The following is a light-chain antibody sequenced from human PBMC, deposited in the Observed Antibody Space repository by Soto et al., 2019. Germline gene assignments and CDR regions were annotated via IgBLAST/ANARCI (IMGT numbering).Light chain of an antibody. CDR1: SSDFGGYNY. Sequence: QSALTQPASVSGSPGQSITISCTGTSSDFGGYNYVSWYQQHPGKAPKLMSYDVSNRPSGVSNRFSGSKSGNTASLTISGLQAEDEADYYCSSYTSSSTLHVFGTGTTVTVL. CDR3: SSYTSSSTLHV. V-gene: IGLV2-14*01. J-gene: IGLJ1*01. CDR2: DVS.